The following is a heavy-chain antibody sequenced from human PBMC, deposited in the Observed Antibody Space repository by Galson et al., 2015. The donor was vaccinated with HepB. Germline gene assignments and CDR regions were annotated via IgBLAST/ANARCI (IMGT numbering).Heavy chain of an antibody. V-gene: IGHV1-2*02. CDR3: ARGRAVTIFGVVIDPPGAFDI. J-gene: IGHJ3*02. Sequence: SVKVSCKASGYTFTGYYMHWVRQAPGQELEWMGWINPNSGGTNYAQKFQGRVTMTRDTSISTAYMELSRLRSDDTAVYYCARGRAVTIFGVVIDPPGAFDIWGQGTMVIVSS. D-gene: IGHD3-3*01. CDR2: INPNSGGT. CDR1: GYTFTGYY.